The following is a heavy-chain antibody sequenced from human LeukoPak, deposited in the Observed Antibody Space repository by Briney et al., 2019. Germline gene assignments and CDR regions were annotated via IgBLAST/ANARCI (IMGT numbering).Heavy chain of an antibody. D-gene: IGHD3-16*02. CDR3: ARDGPGDYVWGSYRSSY. Sequence: GGSLRLSCAASGFTFSSYCMSWVRQAPGKGLEWVANIKQDGSEKYYVDSVKGRFTISRDNAKNSLYLQMNSLRAEDTAVYYCARDGPGDYVWGSYRSSYWGQGTLVTVSS. J-gene: IGHJ4*02. CDR2: IKQDGSEK. CDR1: GFTFSSYC. V-gene: IGHV3-7*01.